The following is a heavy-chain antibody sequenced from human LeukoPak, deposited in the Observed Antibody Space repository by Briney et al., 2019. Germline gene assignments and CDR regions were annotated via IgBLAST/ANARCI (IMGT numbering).Heavy chain of an antibody. J-gene: IGHJ4*02. D-gene: IGHD2-15*01. CDR3: ARDGGSGNPPFDY. Sequence: GSLRLSCAASGFTFSSYAMHWVRQAPGKGLEWVAVISYDGSNKYYADSVKGRFTISRDNSKNTLYLQMNSLRAEDTAVYYCARDGGSGNPPFDYWGQGTLVTASS. CDR2: ISYDGSNK. V-gene: IGHV3-30-3*01. CDR1: GFTFSSYA.